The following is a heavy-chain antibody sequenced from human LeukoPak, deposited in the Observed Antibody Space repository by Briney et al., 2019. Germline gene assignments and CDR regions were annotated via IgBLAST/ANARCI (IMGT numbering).Heavy chain of an antibody. J-gene: IGHJ5*02. Sequence: GASVKVSCKASGYTFTTYGISWVRQAPGQGLEWMGWISANNGHTNYAQKVQGRVTMTTDTSTDTAYMELSSLRSEDTAVYYCARWDYYEAAFDPWGQGTLVTVSS. CDR2: ISANNGHT. V-gene: IGHV1-18*01. CDR1: GYTFTTYG. D-gene: IGHD3-22*01. CDR3: ARWDYYEAAFDP.